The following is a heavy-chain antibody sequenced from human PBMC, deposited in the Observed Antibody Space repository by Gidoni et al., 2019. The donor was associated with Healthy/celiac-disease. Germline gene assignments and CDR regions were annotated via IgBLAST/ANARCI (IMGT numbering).Heavy chain of an antibody. J-gene: IGHJ6*03. D-gene: IGHD2-2*01. V-gene: IGHV3-48*01. CDR1: GFPFSSYS. Sequence: EVQLVESGGGLVQPGGSLRLSCAASGFPFSSYSMHWVRQAPGKGLEWVSYISSSSSTIYYADSVKGRFTISRDNAKNSLYLQMNSLRAEDTAVYYCAREKNQDYCSSTSCYYYYMDVWGKGTTVTVSS. CDR3: AREKNQDYCSSTSCYYYYMDV. CDR2: ISSSSSTI.